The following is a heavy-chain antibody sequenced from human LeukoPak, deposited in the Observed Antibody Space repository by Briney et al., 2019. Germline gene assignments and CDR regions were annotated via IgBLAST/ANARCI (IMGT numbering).Heavy chain of an antibody. D-gene: IGHD3-10*01. Sequence: GGSLRLSCAASGFTFDDYGMSWVRQAPGKGLEWVSGINWNGGSTGSADSVKGRFTISRDNAKNSLYLQMNSLRAEDTALYRCARLGISPWFGELQYTVLDYWGQGTLVTVSS. V-gene: IGHV3-20*01. CDR1: GFTFDDYG. J-gene: IGHJ4*02. CDR2: INWNGGST. CDR3: ARLGISPWFGELQYTVLDY.